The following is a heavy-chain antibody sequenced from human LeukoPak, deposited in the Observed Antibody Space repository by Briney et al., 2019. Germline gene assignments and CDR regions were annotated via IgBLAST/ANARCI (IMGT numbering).Heavy chain of an antibody. CDR3: NKAPRVSSPSDY. CDR1: GFTFSDHY. J-gene: IGHJ4*02. V-gene: IGHV3-72*01. CDR2: IRNKGNGYST. D-gene: IGHD6-13*01. Sequence: GGSLRLSCAASGFTFSDHYMDWVRQAPGKGLEWVGRIRNKGNGYSTEHAASVKGRFTISRDDSKNSLYLQMNSLKSEDTAVYYCNKAPRVSSPSDYWGQGTLVTVSS.